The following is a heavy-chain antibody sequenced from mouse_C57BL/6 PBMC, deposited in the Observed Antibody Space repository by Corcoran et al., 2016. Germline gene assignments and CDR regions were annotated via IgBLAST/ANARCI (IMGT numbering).Heavy chain of an antibody. J-gene: IGHJ3*01. CDR1: GYTFTDYN. CDR3: ARRATYSNYFAY. CDR2: INPNNGGT. D-gene: IGHD2-5*01. V-gene: IGHV1-22*01. Sequence: EVQLQQSGPELVKPGASVKMSCKASGYTFTDYNMHWVKQSHGKSLEWIGYINPNNGGTSYNQKFKGKATLTVNKSSSTAYMELRSLTSEDSAVYYCARRATYSNYFAYWGQGTLVTVSA.